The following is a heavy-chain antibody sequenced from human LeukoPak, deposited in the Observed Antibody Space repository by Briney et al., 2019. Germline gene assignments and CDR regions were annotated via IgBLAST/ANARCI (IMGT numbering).Heavy chain of an antibody. CDR1: GGSISSSSYY. V-gene: IGHV4-39*07. CDR3: ARAVGYGD. CDR2: IYHSGST. Sequence: PSETLSLTCTVSGGSISSSSYYWGWIRQPPGKGLEWIGEIYHSGSTNYNPSLKSRVTISVDKSKNQFSLKLSSVTAADTAVYYCARAVGYGDWGQGTLVTVSS. D-gene: IGHD4-17*01. J-gene: IGHJ4*02.